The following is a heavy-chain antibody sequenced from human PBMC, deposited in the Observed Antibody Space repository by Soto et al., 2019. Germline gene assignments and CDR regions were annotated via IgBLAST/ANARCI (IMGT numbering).Heavy chain of an antibody. CDR3: AREVSGSSYEQWSPRGFDP. CDR1: GGSISSGGYY. J-gene: IGHJ5*02. D-gene: IGHD6-19*01. Sequence: SETLSLTCTVSGGSISSGGYYWSWIHQHPGKGLEWIGYIYYSGSTDYNPSLKSRVTISVDTSKNQFSLKLSSVTAADTAVYYCAREVSGSSYEQWSPRGFDPWGQGTLVTVSS. V-gene: IGHV4-31*03. CDR2: IYYSGST.